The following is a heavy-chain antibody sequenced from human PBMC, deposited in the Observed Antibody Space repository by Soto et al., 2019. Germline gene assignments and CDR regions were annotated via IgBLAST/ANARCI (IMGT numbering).Heavy chain of an antibody. J-gene: IGHJ4*02. V-gene: IGHV3-23*01. Sequence: EVQLLESGGGLVQPGGSLRLTCVGSGFTFRNQDMRWVRQAPGKGLGWVSGISGRGGVTYYADSVKGRFTISRDNSKNTLYLQMNNLRANDPAVYYCAKDRQFRSYYESAGHYNDWGQGTLVTVSS. CDR3: AKDRQFRSYYESAGHYND. CDR2: ISGRGGVT. CDR1: GFTFRNQD. D-gene: IGHD3-22*01.